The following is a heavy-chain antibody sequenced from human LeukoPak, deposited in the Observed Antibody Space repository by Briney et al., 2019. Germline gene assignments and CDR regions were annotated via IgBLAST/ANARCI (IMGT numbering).Heavy chain of an antibody. CDR2: MNPNSGNT. V-gene: IGHV1-8*03. J-gene: IGHJ3*02. Sequence: ASVKVSCKASGYTFTSYDINWVRQATGQGLEWMGWMNPNSGNTGYAQKFQGRVTITRNTSISTAYMELSNLRSEDTAVYYCAREGYYDSSGYYNDAFDIWGQGTMVTVSS. D-gene: IGHD3-22*01. CDR1: GYTFTSYD. CDR3: AREGYYDSSGYYNDAFDI.